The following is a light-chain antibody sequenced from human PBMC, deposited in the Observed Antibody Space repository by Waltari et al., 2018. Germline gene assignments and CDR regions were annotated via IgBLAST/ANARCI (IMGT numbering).Light chain of an antibody. J-gene: IGKJ3*01. CDR1: QSVLYSSNNKNH. CDR3: QQYYATPRT. V-gene: IGKV4-1*01. CDR2: CGC. Sequence: DIVMTQSPDSLAVSLGERATINCKSSQSVLYSSNNKNHLAWYQQKPGQFPKLIIYCGCTRESGVPDRFSGRGSGTDFTLTISSLQAEDVAVYYCQQYYATPRTFGPGTKVDIK.